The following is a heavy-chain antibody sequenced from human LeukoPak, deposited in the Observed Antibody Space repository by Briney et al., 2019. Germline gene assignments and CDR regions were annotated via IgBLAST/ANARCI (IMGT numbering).Heavy chain of an antibody. D-gene: IGHD5-12*01. J-gene: IGHJ4*02. Sequence: SETLSLTCAVYGGSFSGYYWGWIRQPPGKGLECIGSINFRGSTYDNPSLKSRVTISVDTPKNHFSLSLSSVTAADTAVYYCARRVVSGYVVGFFDYWGQGTPVTVPS. V-gene: IGHV4-34*01. CDR1: GGSFSGYY. CDR3: ARRVVSGYVVGFFDY. CDR2: INFRGST.